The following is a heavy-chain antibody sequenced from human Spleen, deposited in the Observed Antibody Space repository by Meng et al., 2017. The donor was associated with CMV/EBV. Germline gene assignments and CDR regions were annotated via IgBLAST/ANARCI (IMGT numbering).Heavy chain of an antibody. Sequence: GSLRLSCAASGFTLSNYVMSWVRQAPGKGLDWIGEINHRGSTNYNPSLKSRVSISVDTSQNQFSLNLNFVTAADTAIYYCARGTSDFGSAYSSFRWFDPWGQGTLVTVSS. CDR3: ARGTSDFGSAYSSFRWFDP. CDR2: INHRGST. V-gene: IGHV4-34*01. J-gene: IGHJ5*02. D-gene: IGHD3-3*01. CDR1: GFTLSNYV.